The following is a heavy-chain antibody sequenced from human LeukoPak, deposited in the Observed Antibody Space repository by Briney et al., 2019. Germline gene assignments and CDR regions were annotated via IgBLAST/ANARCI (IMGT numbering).Heavy chain of an antibody. D-gene: IGHD1-26*01. V-gene: IGHV1-46*01. Sequence: ASVKVSCKASGYTFTSYYMHWVRQAPGQGLEWMGIINPSGGSTSYAQKFRGRVTMTRDTSTSTVYMELSSLRSEDTAVYYCARDIVGATFDYWGQGTLVTVSS. CDR2: INPSGGST. CDR1: GYTFTSYY. J-gene: IGHJ4*02. CDR3: ARDIVGATFDY.